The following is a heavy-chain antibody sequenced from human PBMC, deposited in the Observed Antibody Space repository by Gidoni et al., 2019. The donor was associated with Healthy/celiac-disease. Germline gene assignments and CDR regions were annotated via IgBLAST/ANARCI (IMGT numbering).Heavy chain of an antibody. CDR3: ARGVVPAAMGAPLDY. Sequence: QLQLQESGPGLVKPSETLSLTCTVSGGSISSSSYYWGWIRQPPGKGLEWIGSIYYSGSTYYNPSLKSRVTISVDTSKNQFSLKLSSVTAADTAVYYCARGVVPAAMGAPLDYWGQGTLVTVSS. CDR1: GGSISSSSYY. CDR2: IYYSGST. V-gene: IGHV4-39*01. J-gene: IGHJ4*02. D-gene: IGHD2-2*01.